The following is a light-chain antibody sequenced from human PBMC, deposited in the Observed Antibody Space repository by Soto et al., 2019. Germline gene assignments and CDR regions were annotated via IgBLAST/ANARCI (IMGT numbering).Light chain of an antibody. J-gene: IGKJ5*01. CDR1: QSVSRY. CDR3: QQRSNWIT. CDR2: DAS. Sequence: EIVLTQSPATLSLSPGERATLSCRASQSVSRYLAWYQQKPGQAPTLLIYDASYRATGIPARFSGSGSGTDFTLTINSLAPEDFAVDYCQQRSNWITFGQGTRLEIK. V-gene: IGKV3-11*01.